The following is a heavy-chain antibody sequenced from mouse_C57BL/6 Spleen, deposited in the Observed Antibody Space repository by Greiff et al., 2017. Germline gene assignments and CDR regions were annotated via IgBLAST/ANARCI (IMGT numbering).Heavy chain of an antibody. Sequence: VKLMESGGDLVKPGGSLKLSCAASGFTFSSYGMSWVRQTPDKRLEWVATICSGGSYTYYPDRVKGRFPISRDNAKNTLYLQMSSPKSEDTAMYYCARGNWDYFGYWGQGTTLTVSS. CDR1: GFTFSSYG. D-gene: IGHD4-1*01. V-gene: IGHV5-6*01. CDR2: ICSGGSYT. J-gene: IGHJ2*01. CDR3: ARGNWDYFGY.